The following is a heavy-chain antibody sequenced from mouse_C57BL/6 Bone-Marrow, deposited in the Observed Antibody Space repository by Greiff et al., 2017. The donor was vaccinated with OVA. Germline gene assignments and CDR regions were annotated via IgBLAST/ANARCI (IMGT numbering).Heavy chain of an antibody. D-gene: IGHD3-2*02. CDR1: GYTFTTYP. CDR2: FHPYNDDT. CDR3: ARGDSSGGYYFDY. J-gene: IGHJ2*01. Sequence: QVQLKESGAELVKPGASVKMSCKASGYTFTTYPIEWMKQNHGKSLEWIGNFHPYNDDTKYNEKFKGKATLTVDKSSSTVYLELSRLTSDDSAVYYCARGDSSGGYYFDYWGQGTTLTVSS. V-gene: IGHV1-47*01.